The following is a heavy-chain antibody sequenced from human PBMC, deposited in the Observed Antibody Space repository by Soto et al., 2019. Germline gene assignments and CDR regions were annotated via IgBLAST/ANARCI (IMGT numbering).Heavy chain of an antibody. Sequence: GGSLRLSCAASGFTFSSYGMHWVRQAPGKGLEWVAVIWYDGSNKYYADSVKGRSTISRDNSKNTLYLQMNSLRAEDTAVYYCARDPTRYYGMDVWGQGTTVTVSS. CDR3: ARDPTRYYGMDV. V-gene: IGHV3-33*01. CDR1: GFTFSSYG. CDR2: IWYDGSNK. D-gene: IGHD4-17*01. J-gene: IGHJ6*02.